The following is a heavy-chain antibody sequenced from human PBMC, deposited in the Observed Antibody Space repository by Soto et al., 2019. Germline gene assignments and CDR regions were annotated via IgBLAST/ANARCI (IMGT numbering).Heavy chain of an antibody. Sequence: ASVKVSCKASGYIFSNYGITWVRQAPGQGLEWMGWISAYSGKTTYAQTVQGRVTMTTDSSASTAYMDLRSLRSDDTAVYYCARLGDFDEGGRDYWGQGTLVTVSS. CDR2: ISAYSGKT. V-gene: IGHV1-18*01. D-gene: IGHD2-15*01. CDR1: GYIFSNYG. J-gene: IGHJ4*02. CDR3: ARLGDFDEGGRDY.